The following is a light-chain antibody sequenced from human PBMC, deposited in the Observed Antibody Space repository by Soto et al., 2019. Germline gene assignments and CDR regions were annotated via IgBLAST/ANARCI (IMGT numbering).Light chain of an antibody. CDR2: DIT. V-gene: IGLV2-8*01. CDR3: SSHAGNNNYV. J-gene: IGLJ1*01. CDR1: SSDIGAFNS. Sequence: QSVLTQPPSASGSPGQSVTISCTGTSSDIGAFNSISWYQQYPGKAPKLIIFDITQRPSGVPDRFSGSKSGYTASLTVSGLQAEDEADYYCSSHAGNNNYVFGTGTKLTVL.